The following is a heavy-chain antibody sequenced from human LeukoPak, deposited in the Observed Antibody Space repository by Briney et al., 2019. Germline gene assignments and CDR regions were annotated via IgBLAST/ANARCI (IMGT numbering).Heavy chain of an antibody. J-gene: IGHJ4*02. Sequence: GASVKVSCXASGYTFTSYDINWVRQATGQGLAWMGWMNPNSGNTGYAQKFQGRVTMTRNTSISAAYMELSSLRSEDTAVYYCARGFKDKLMATIGSDFDYWGQGTLVTVSS. D-gene: IGHD5-24*01. CDR3: ARGFKDKLMATIGSDFDY. V-gene: IGHV1-8*01. CDR1: GYTFTSYD. CDR2: MNPNSGNT.